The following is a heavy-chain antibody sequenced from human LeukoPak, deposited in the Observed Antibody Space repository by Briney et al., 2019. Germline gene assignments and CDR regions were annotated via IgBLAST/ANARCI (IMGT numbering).Heavy chain of an antibody. CDR2: IYYSGST. D-gene: IGHD3-22*01. CDR3: ARIGSIRIRSSGSDY. J-gene: IGHJ4*02. Sequence: PSQTLSPTCTVSGGSISSGDYYWSWIRQPPGRGLEWIGYIYYSGSTYYNPSLKSRVTISVDTSKNQFSLKLSSVTAADTAVYYCARIGSIRIRSSGSDYWGQGTLVTVSS. V-gene: IGHV4-30-4*08. CDR1: GGSISSGDYY.